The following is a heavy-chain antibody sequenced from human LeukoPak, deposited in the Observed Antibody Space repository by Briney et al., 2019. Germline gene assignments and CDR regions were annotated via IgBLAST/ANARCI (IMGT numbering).Heavy chain of an antibody. Sequence: SETLSLTCTGSGGSISSGGYYWSWIRQHPGKGLEWIGYIYYSGSTYYNPSLKSRVTISVDTSKNQFSLKLSSVTAADTAVYYCARDTWNRGSAHYFDYWGQGTLVTVSS. J-gene: IGHJ4*02. V-gene: IGHV4-31*03. CDR2: IYYSGST. CDR1: GGSISSGGYY. CDR3: ARDTWNRGSAHYFDY. D-gene: IGHD1-1*01.